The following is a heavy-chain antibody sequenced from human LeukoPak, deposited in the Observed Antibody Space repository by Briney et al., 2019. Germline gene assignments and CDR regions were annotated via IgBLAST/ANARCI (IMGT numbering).Heavy chain of an antibody. D-gene: IGHD2-2*02. J-gene: IGHJ4*02. V-gene: IGHV3-7*01. CDR2: IKQDGSEK. CDR3: ARFYCSSTSCYTGGFDY. CDR1: GFTFSSYW. Sequence: GGSLRLSCAASGFTFSSYWMSWVRQAPGKGLEWVANIKQDGSEKYYVDSVKGRFTISRDNAKNSLYLQMNSLRAEDTAVYYCARFYCSSTSCYTGGFDYWGQGTLVTVSS.